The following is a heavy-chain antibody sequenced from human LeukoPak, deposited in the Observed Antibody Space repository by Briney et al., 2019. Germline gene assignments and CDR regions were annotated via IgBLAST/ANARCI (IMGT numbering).Heavy chain of an antibody. D-gene: IGHD3-9*01. Sequence: SETLSLTCTVSGGSISSSSYYWGWIRQPPGKGLEWIGSIYYSGSAYYNPSLKSRVTISVDTSKNQFSLKLSSVTAADTAVYYCARLAYYDILTGFDPWGQGTLVTVSS. CDR2: IYYSGSA. CDR1: GGSISSSSYY. CDR3: ARLAYYDILTGFDP. V-gene: IGHV4-39*01. J-gene: IGHJ5*02.